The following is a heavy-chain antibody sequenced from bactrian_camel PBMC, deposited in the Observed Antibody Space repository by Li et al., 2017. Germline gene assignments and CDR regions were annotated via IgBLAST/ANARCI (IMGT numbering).Heavy chain of an antibody. CDR3: TIRELQTYSGYPKNCVSALRQDLTT. D-gene: IGHD4*01. CDR2: VNSGGGPT. CDR1: GFTFSSSSYA. V-gene: IGHV3S31*01. J-gene: IGHJ4*01. Sequence: VQLVESGGGLVQPGGSLRLSCQASGFTFSSSSYAMTWVRQAPGKGLERVAAVNSGGGPTYLSDSVKGRFTISRDSATNTLYLQMNNLKPEDTGMYYCTIRELQTYSGYPKNCVSALRQDLTTGVRGPRSPSP.